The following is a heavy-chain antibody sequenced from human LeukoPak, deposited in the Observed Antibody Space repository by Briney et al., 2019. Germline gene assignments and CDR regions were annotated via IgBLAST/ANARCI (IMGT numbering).Heavy chain of an antibody. CDR2: VYYTGST. V-gene: IGHV4-39*01. CDR1: GDSVTSGTFY. CDR3: ARHSGSGSLSRPFDP. D-gene: IGHD3-10*01. J-gene: IGHJ5*02. Sequence: SETLSLTCTVSGDSVTSGTFYWAWLRQPPAKGLESIATVYYTGSTYYNPSLKSRVTISIDTSKNQFSLKLKSVVAPDTAIYYCARHSGSGSLSRPFDPWGQGSLVTVSS.